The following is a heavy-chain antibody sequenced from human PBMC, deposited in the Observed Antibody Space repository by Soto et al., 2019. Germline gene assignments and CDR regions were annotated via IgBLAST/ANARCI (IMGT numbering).Heavy chain of an antibody. Sequence: QVQVVESGGGVVQPGRSLRLSCATSGFTFSNYGMHWVRQAPGKGLEWLAVIWHDGKNKYYADSVKGRFTISRDNANNARFQKMNSPSDGDTAVDHCAREPGKVEAIYYGGRGTLVTVSS. CDR2: IWHDGKNK. CDR3: AREPGKVEAIYY. J-gene: IGHJ4*02. V-gene: IGHV3-33*01. CDR1: GFTFSNYG.